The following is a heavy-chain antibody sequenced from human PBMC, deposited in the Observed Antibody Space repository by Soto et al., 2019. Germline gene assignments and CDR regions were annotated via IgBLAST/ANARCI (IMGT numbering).Heavy chain of an antibody. V-gene: IGHV3-74*01. D-gene: IGHD5-18*01. J-gene: IGHJ6*02. CDR1: GFTFRSSP. CDR2: INGGGSST. Sequence: GGSLRLSCAVSGFTFRSSPMSWVRRAPGKGLEWVSGINGGGSSTSYADSVKGRFTISRDNAKNTLYLQMNSLRAEDTAVYYCARIQLWSVYGMDVWGQGTTVTVSS. CDR3: ARIQLWSVYGMDV.